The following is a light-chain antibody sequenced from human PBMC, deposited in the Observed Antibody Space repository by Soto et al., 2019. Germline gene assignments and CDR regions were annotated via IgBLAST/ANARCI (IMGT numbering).Light chain of an antibody. CDR3: LLSYNGPYV. CDR1: TGAVTNGHY. CDR2: DTT. J-gene: IGLJ1*01. V-gene: IGLV7-46*01. Sequence: QAVVTQEPSLTVSPGGTVTLTCGSSTGAVTNGHYPYWSQQKPGQAPRTLSYDTTNRHSWTPARFSGSLLGGKAALTLSGAQPEDEAEYYCLLSYNGPYVFGTGTKVTVL.